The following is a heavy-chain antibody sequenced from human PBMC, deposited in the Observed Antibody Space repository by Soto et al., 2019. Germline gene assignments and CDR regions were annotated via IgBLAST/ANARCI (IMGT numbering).Heavy chain of an antibody. CDR2: IYYSGST. CDR3: ARAGSYKWELLFDVGFDP. J-gene: IGHJ5*02. D-gene: IGHD1-26*01. V-gene: IGHV4-61*01. CDR1: GGSVSSGSYY. Sequence: SETLSLTYTVSGGSVSSGSYYWSWIRQPPGKGLEWIGYIYYSGSTNYNPSLKSRVTISVDTSKNQFSLKLSSVTAADTAVYYCARAGSYKWELLFDVGFDPWGQGTLVTVSS.